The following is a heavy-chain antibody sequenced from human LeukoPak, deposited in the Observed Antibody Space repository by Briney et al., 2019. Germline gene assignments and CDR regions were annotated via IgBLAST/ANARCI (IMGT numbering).Heavy chain of an antibody. CDR1: GFTFDDYA. CDR2: ISWNSGSI. V-gene: IGHV3-9*01. CDR3: ARGIRFRNVWHVRE. J-gene: IGHJ4*02. Sequence: GGSLRLSCAASGFTFDDYAMHWVRQAPGKGLEWVSGISWNSGSIGYADSVKGRFTISRDNSENTLLLEMNNLRHEDTAIYYCARGIRFRNVWHVREWGQGTLLTVSS. D-gene: IGHD1-26*01.